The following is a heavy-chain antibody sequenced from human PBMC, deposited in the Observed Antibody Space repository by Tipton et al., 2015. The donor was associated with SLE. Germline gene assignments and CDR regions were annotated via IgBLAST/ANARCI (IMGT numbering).Heavy chain of an antibody. J-gene: IGHJ4*02. CDR1: CGSVSSFY. V-gene: IGHV4-4*08. D-gene: IGHD1-26*01. CDR3: ARGGGSYYDY. Sequence: GLVKPSGTLSVTCTVSCGSVSSFYWSWIRQPPGKGLEFIGYLYISGNTTYNPPLKSRGTLSSDTPKNQFSLRVRSVTAADTAVYYCARGGGSYYDYWGQGTLVTVSS. CDR2: LYISGNT.